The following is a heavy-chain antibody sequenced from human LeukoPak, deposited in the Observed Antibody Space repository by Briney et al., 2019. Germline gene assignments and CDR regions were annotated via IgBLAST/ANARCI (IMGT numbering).Heavy chain of an antibody. Sequence: ASVKASCKASGGTFSSYAISWVRQAPGQGLEWMGGIIPIFGTANYAQKFQGRVTITADESTSTAYMELSSLRSEDTAVYYCARVIPSWGFDYWGQGTLVTVSS. J-gene: IGHJ4*02. CDR1: GGTFSSYA. CDR3: ARVIPSWGFDY. D-gene: IGHD1-26*01. CDR2: IIPIFGTA. V-gene: IGHV1-69*01.